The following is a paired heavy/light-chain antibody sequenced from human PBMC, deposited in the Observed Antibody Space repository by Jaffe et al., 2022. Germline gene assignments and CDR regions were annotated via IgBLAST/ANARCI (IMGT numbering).Heavy chain of an antibody. Sequence: EVQLLESGGGLVQPGGSLRLSCAASGFSFSSYAMSWVRQAPGKGPEWVSSMSGGGGTTNYADSVKGRFTISRDNSKNTLYLQMNSLRADDTAVYFCAKDRSVGAVADPFDYWGQGTLVTVSS. CDR1: GFSFSSYA. V-gene: IGHV3-23*01. CDR2: MSGGGGTT. J-gene: IGHJ4*02. D-gene: IGHD6-19*01. CDR3: AKDRSVGAVADPFDY.
Light chain of an antibody. CDR3: QQYISHSECT. V-gene: IGKV1-5*03. J-gene: IGKJ2*02. CDR2: KAS. CDR1: QSISNL. Sequence: DIRMTQSPSTLSASVGDRVTITCRASQSISNLLAWYQQKPGKAPKLLIYKASNLDSGVPSRFSGSGSGTEFTLTISSLQPDDFASYYCQQYISHSECTFGQGTKLEIK.